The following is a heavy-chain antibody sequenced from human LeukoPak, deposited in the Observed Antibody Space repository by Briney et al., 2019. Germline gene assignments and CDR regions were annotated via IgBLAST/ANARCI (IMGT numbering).Heavy chain of an antibody. CDR3: ARGYCSGGSCHSGRWYFDL. V-gene: IGHV4-59*01. CDR2: IYYSGST. J-gene: IGHJ2*01. CDR1: GSSISSFY. Sequence: SETLSLTCTVSGSSISSFYWSWIRQPPGQGLEWIGYIYYSGSTKYNPSLKSRVAISADTSKNQLSLRLSSVTAADTAVYYCARGYCSGGSCHSGRWYFDLWGRGTLVTVSS. D-gene: IGHD2-15*01.